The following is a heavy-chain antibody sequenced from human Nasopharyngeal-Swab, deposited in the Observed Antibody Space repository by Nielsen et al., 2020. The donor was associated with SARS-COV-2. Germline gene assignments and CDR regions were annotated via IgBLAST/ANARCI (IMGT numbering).Heavy chain of an antibody. CDR2: ISGSDYST. J-gene: IGHJ4*02. V-gene: IGHV3-23*01. D-gene: IGHD3-22*01. CDR3: AKMYYYDSSGYSFDY. Sequence: GESLKISCAASGFTFRSYAISWVRQAPGKGLEWVSVISGSDYSTYYADSVKGRFTISRDNSKNTLYLQMNSLRAEDTAVYYCAKMYYYDSSGYSFDYWGQGTLVTVSS. CDR1: GFTFRSYA.